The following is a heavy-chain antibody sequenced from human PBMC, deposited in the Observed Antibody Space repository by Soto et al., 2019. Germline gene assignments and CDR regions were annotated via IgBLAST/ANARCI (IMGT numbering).Heavy chain of an antibody. D-gene: IGHD1-1*01. J-gene: IGHJ3*01. CDR2: IKVDGSST. Sequence: EVQLVESGGGLVQPGGSLRLSCAASGFTFSTYWMHWVRQGPGKGLVWVSRIKVDGSSTNYADSVKGRFTISRDIAKNTLYMQMNSLRAEDTGVFYCARGGPGQYGFGLWGPGTMVTVS. CDR3: ARGGPGQYGFGL. CDR1: GFTFSTYW. V-gene: IGHV3-74*01.